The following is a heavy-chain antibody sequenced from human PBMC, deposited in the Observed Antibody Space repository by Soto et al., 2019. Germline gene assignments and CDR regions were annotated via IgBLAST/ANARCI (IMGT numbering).Heavy chain of an antibody. CDR2: IYWNDDK. V-gene: IGHV2-5*01. CDR1: GFSLSTSGVG. D-gene: IGHD3-10*01. CDR3: AHSLWFGTAFDY. J-gene: IGHJ4*02. Sequence: SGPTLVHPTQTLTLTCTFSGFSLSTSGVGVGWIRQPPGKALEWLALIYWNDDKRYSPSRKTRLTNTKDTSKNQEVLTMTNMDPVETATYYGAHSLWFGTAFDYWGQGTLVTVSS.